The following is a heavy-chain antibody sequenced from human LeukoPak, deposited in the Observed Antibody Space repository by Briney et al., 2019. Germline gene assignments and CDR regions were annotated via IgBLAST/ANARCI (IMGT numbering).Heavy chain of an antibody. CDR3: ARWFGSGSYYGY. D-gene: IGHD3-10*01. CDR1: GFTFSSYS. V-gene: IGHV3-48*01. J-gene: IGHJ4*02. CDR2: ISSSSSTI. Sequence: PGGSLRLSCAASGFTFSSYSMNWVRQAPGKGLEWVSYISSSSSTIYYADSVKGRFTISRDNAKNSLFLQMDSLRAEDTAVYCCARWFGSGSYYGYWGQGTLVTVSS.